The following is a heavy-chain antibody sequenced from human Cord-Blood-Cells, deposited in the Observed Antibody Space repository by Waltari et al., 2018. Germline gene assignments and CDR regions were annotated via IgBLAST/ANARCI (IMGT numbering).Heavy chain of an antibody. D-gene: IGHD1-1*01. J-gene: IGHJ3*02. Sequence: QVQLQESGPGLVKPSETLSLTCAVSGYSISSGYYWGWIRQPPGKGLEWIGSIYHSGSTYNNPALKSRVTISVDTSKNQFSLKLSSVTAADTAVYYCARENWNDAFDIWGQGTMVTVSS. CDR1: GYSISSGYY. V-gene: IGHV4-38-2*02. CDR3: ARENWNDAFDI. CDR2: IYHSGST.